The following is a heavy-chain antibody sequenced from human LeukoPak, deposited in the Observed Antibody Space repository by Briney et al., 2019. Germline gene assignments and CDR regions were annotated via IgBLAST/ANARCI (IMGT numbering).Heavy chain of an antibody. Sequence: GSLRLSCAASGFTFSSYSMNWVRQAPGKGLEWVSYISSSSSTIYYADSVKGRFTISRDNAKKSLYLQMNSLRAEDTAVYYCGRVGAYYGSGSYSDYWGQGTLVTVSS. J-gene: IGHJ4*02. CDR3: GRVGAYYGSGSYSDY. CDR2: ISSSSSTI. V-gene: IGHV3-48*04. CDR1: GFTFSSYS. D-gene: IGHD3-10*01.